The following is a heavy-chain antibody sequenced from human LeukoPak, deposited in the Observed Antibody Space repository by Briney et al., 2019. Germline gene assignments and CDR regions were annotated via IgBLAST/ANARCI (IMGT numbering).Heavy chain of an antibody. D-gene: IGHD3-10*01. Sequence: SVKVSCKASGFTFTSSAMQWVRQARGQRLESIGWIVVGSGNTNYAQKLQERVTITRDMSTSTAYMELSSLRSEDTAVYYCAADSPKGPWFGEFRNSENYYYYGMDVWGQRTTVTVSS. J-gene: IGHJ6*02. CDR1: GFTFTSSA. CDR3: AADSPKGPWFGEFRNSENYYYYGMDV. CDR2: IVVGSGNT. V-gene: IGHV1-58*02.